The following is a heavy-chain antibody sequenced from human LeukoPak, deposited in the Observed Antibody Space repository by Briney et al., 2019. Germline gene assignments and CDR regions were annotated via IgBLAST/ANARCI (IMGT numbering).Heavy chain of an antibody. CDR3: ARDRGEMATIPFDY. CDR2: ISSSGSII. V-gene: IGHV3-48*03. J-gene: IGHJ4*02. D-gene: IGHD5-24*01. Sequence: GGSLRLSCAASGFTFSNYKMNWVRQAPGKGLEWVSYISSSGSIIYYSDSVKGRFTISRDNAKNSLYLQMNSLRAEDTAVYYCARDRGEMATIPFDYWGQGTLVTVSS. CDR1: GFTFSNYK.